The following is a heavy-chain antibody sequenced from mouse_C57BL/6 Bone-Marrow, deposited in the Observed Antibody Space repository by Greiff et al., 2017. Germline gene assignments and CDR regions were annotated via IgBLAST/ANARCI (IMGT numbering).Heavy chain of an antibody. CDR2: IHPNSGST. CDR3: AVYILGYEKYYFDY. Sequence: QVHVKQPGAELVKPGASVKLSCKASGYTFTSYWMHWVKQRPGQGLEWIGMIHPNSGSTKYNEKFKRKATLTVDKSSSTAYMQLSSLTSEDSAVYSCAVYILGYEKYYFDYWGQGTTLTVSS. J-gene: IGHJ2*01. D-gene: IGHD1-3*01. CDR1: GYTFTSYW. V-gene: IGHV1-64*01.